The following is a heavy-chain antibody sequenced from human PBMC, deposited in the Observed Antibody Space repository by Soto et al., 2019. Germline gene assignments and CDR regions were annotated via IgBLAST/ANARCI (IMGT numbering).Heavy chain of an antibody. Sequence: GGSLRLSCAASGFTFSSYGMHWVRQAPGKGLEWVAVISYDGSNKYYADSVKGRFTISRDNSKNTLYLQMNSLRAEDTAVYYCAKIGLTDWYSSGWYLSYFDYWGQGTLVTVSS. CDR3: AKIGLTDWYSSGWYLSYFDY. D-gene: IGHD6-19*01. J-gene: IGHJ4*02. CDR2: ISYDGSNK. V-gene: IGHV3-30*18. CDR1: GFTFSSYG.